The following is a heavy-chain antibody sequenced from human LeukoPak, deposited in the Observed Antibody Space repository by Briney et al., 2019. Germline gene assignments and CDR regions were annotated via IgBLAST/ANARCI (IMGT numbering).Heavy chain of an antibody. CDR2: IKQDGSEK. J-gene: IGHJ4*02. CDR1: GFTFSTFW. D-gene: IGHD6-19*01. Sequence: GGSLRLSCAGSGFTFSTFWMNWVRLTPGKGLEWVANIKQDGSEKYYVDSVKGRFTISRDNAKNSVFLQMNSLRAEDTAVYYCARLAVAGPFDYWGQGTLVTVSS. V-gene: IGHV3-7*01. CDR3: ARLAVAGPFDY.